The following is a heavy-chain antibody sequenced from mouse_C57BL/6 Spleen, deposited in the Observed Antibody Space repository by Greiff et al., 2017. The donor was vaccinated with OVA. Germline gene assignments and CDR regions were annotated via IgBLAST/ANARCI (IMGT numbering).Heavy chain of an antibody. CDR1: GYSITSGYY. V-gene: IGHV3-6*01. Sequence: VQLQQSGPGLVKPSQSLSLTCSVTGYSITSGYYWNWIRQFPGNKLEWMGYISYDGSNNYNPSLKNRISITRDTSKNQFFLKLNSVTTEDTATYYCASVRYYFDYWGQGTTLTVSS. CDR2: ISYDGSN. J-gene: IGHJ2*01. D-gene: IGHD1-1*01. CDR3: ASVRYYFDY.